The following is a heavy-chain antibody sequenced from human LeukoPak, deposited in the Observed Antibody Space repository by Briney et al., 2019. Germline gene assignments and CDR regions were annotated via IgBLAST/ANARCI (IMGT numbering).Heavy chain of an antibody. CDR1: GFTVSSNC. V-gene: IGHV3-66*01. J-gene: IGHJ4*02. CDR2: IYSGGST. CDR3: ARGERRYYYDSSGYYN. D-gene: IGHD3-22*01. Sequence: GGSLRLSCAASGFTVSSNCMSWVRQAPGKGLEWVSVIYSGGSTYYADSVKGRFTISRDNSKNTLYLQMNSLRAEDTAVYYCARGERRYYYDSSGYYNWGQGTLVTVSS.